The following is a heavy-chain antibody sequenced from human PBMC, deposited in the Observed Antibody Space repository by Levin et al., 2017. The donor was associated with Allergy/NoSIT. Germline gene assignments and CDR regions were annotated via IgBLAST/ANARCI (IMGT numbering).Heavy chain of an antibody. CDR1: GFIFSDFS. CDR3: TRDSYSSSNFDL. CDR2: ISTGSHYI. D-gene: IGHD6-13*01. J-gene: IGHJ4*02. Sequence: GGSLRLSCAGSGFIFSDFSMNWVRQAPGKGLEWVASISTGSHYIHYADSMRSRFTISRDNAKNSVYLQMSGLSPDDAAVYYCTRDSYSSSNFDLWGQGTLVTVSS. V-gene: IGHV3-21*01.